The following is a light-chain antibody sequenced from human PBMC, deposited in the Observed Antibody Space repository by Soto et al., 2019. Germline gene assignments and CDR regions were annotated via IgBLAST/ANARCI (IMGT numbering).Light chain of an antibody. J-gene: IGKJ1*01. CDR2: DAS. CDR3: QQRLNWPPG. V-gene: IGKV3-11*01. Sequence: EIVLTQSPGTLSLSPGERATLSCRAGQSVTNYIAWYQQRPGQAPRLLIYDASNRATGVPARFSGSRSGTDFTLTISDLEPADFGLYYCQQRLNWPPGFGQGTKVDIK. CDR1: QSVTNY.